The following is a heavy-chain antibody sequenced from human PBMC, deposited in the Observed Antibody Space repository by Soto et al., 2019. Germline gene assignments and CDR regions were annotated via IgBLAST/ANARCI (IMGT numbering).Heavy chain of an antibody. Sequence: GGSLRLSCAASGFTFSNHGMHWVRQAPGKGLESVAVIWYDGSNKYYADSVKGRFTISRDNSKNTMYLQVNSLRVEDTAVYYCARDYSRYYGMDVWGQGTTVTVSS. V-gene: IGHV3-33*01. J-gene: IGHJ6*02. CDR2: IWYDGSNK. D-gene: IGHD2-15*01. CDR1: GFTFSNHG. CDR3: ARDYSRYYGMDV.